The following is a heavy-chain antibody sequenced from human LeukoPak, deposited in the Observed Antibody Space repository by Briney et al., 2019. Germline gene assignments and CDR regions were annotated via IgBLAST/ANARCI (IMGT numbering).Heavy chain of an antibody. Sequence: SGGSLRLSCAASGFTFSSYGMHWVRQAPGKGLEWVAFIRYDGSNKYYADSVKGRFTISRDNSKNTLYLQMNSLRAEDTAVYYCAKVDVWGSFRPSLNMDVWGKGTTVTVSS. V-gene: IGHV3-30*02. CDR1: GFTFSSYG. D-gene: IGHD3-16*01. CDR3: AKVDVWGSFRPSLNMDV. CDR2: IRYDGSNK. J-gene: IGHJ6*03.